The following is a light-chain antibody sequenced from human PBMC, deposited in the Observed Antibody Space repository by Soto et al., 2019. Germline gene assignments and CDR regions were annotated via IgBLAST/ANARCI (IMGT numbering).Light chain of an antibody. V-gene: IGLV2-14*01. Sequence: QSALTQPASVSASPGQSITISCTGTSSDVGGYHYVSWYQRHPNKAPKLIIYEVSNRPSGVSNRFSGSKSGNTASLSISGLQAEDEADYYCSSYTIFNPLVFGGGTKLTVL. CDR1: SSDVGGYHY. CDR2: EVS. J-gene: IGLJ3*02. CDR3: SSYTIFNPLV.